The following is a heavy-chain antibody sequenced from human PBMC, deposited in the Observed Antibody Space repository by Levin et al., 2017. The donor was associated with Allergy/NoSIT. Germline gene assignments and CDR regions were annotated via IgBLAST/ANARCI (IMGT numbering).Heavy chain of an antibody. D-gene: IGHD4-11*01. CDR3: ASLETSNDYYYYGMDV. CDR2: IYYSGST. Sequence: PSETLSLTCTVSGGSVSSGSYYWSWIRQPPGKGLEWIGYIYYSGSTNYNPSLKSRVTISVDTSKNQFSLKLSSVTAADTAVYYCASLETSNDYYYYGMDVWGQGTTVTVSS. CDR1: GGSVSSGSYY. V-gene: IGHV4-61*01. J-gene: IGHJ6*02.